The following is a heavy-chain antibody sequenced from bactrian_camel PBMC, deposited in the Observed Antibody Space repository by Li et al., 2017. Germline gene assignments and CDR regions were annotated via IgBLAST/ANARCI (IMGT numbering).Heavy chain of an antibody. CDR1: RVTDARFC. D-gene: IGHD8*01. J-gene: IGHJ4*01. CDR2: IFLGTSYT. V-gene: IGHV3-2*01. CDR3: AAEPDGENWNRATWDRASGYDY. Sequence: HVQLVESGGGSVQAGGSLRLSCAASRVTDARFCMGWFRQVPGKEREPVASIFLGTSYTYYVDSVRGRFTISQDNAKNTLYLQMNSLQPGDTAMYYCAAEPDGENWNRATWDRASGYDYWGQGTQVTVS.